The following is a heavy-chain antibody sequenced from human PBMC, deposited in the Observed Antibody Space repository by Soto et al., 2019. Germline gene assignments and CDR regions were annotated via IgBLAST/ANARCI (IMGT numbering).Heavy chain of an antibody. CDR1: GITVSSYY. CDR3: ARIPYDNSGTIFDY. Sequence: GSLRLSCAVSGITVSSYYMSWVRQAAGKGLEWVSVIYAGTITYYADSVKGRFTIYRDNSKNTLNLEMNSLRVEDTAVYYCARIPYDNSGTIFDYWGQGTLVTVSS. CDR2: IYAGTIT. J-gene: IGHJ4*02. D-gene: IGHD3-22*01. V-gene: IGHV3-53*01.